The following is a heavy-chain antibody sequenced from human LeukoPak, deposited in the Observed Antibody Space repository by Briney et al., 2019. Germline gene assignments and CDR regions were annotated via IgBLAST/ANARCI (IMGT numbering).Heavy chain of an antibody. D-gene: IGHD6-19*01. J-gene: IGHJ3*02. V-gene: IGHV3-21*01. Sequence: GGSLRLSCAASGFTFSSYSMNWVRQAPGKGLEWVSSISSSSSYIYYADSVKGRFTISRDNAKNSLYLQMNSLRAEDTAVYYCARVEQWLEIPPDAFDIWGQGTMVTVSS. CDR1: GFTFSSYS. CDR2: ISSSSSYI. CDR3: ARVEQWLEIPPDAFDI.